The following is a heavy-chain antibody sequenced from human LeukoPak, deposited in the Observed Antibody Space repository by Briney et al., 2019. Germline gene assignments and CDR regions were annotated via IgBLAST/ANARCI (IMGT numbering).Heavy chain of an antibody. D-gene: IGHD6-25*01. CDR1: GFTFSSYW. Sequence: GGSLRLSCAASGFTFSSYWMSWIRQAPGKGLEWVSYISNSDNTIYYADSVEGRFTISRDNAKNSLYLQMNSLRAEDTAVYYCARGDSGFWIRSYYFDYWGQGTLVTVSS. V-gene: IGHV3-11*01. J-gene: IGHJ4*02. CDR2: ISNSDNTI. CDR3: ARGDSGFWIRSYYFDY.